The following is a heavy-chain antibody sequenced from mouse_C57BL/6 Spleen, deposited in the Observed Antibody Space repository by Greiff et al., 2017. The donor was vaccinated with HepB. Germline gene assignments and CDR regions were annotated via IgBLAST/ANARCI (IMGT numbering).Heavy chain of an antibody. J-gene: IGHJ4*01. Sequence: EVQLQQSGAELVKPGASVKLSCTASGFNIKDYYMHWVKQRTEQGLEWIGRIDPEDGETKYAPKFQGKATITADTSSNTAYLQLSSLTSDDTAVYYCARSAWDGVYYYAMDYWGQGTSVTVSS. CDR2: IDPEDGET. D-gene: IGHD4-1*01. CDR1: GFNIKDYY. CDR3: ARSAWDGVYYYAMDY. V-gene: IGHV14-2*01.